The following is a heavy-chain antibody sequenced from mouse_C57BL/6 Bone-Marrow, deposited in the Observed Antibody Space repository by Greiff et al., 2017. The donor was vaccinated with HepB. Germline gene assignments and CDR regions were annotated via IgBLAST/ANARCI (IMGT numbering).Heavy chain of an antibody. CDR1: VFPFSIYA. CDR3: ARDMITSRDY. D-gene: IGHD3-3*01. J-gene: IGHJ2*01. Sequence: DVPVVASGGCLVKPGCSLTLSCAASVFPFSIYALSFFRQTPEKRLEWVATISDGCSYTYYPDNVKGRFPISRDNAKNNLYLQMSHLKSEDTAMYYCARDMITSRDYWGQGTTLTVSS. V-gene: IGHV5-4*01. CDR2: ISDGCSYT.